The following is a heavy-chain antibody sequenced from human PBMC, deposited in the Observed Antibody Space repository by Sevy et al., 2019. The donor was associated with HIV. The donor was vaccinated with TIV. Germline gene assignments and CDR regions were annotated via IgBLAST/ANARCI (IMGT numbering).Heavy chain of an antibody. D-gene: IGHD6-13*01. CDR3: SRDAADGPYGSTSFSNWLDP. CDR1: RFTFNSYA. J-gene: IGHJ5*02. V-gene: IGHV3-30*04. CDR2: ISYDGSFK. Sequence: GGSLRLSCAASRFTFNSYAMYWVRQAPGKGLEWVAVISYDGSFKNYADSVKGRFTISRDNSKNTLYLQMNSLRREDTAIYYCSRDAADGPYGSTSFSNWLDPWGQGTLVTVSS.